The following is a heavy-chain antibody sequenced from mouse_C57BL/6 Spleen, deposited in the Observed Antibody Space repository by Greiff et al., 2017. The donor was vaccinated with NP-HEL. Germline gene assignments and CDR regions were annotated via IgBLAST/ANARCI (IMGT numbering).Heavy chain of an antibody. V-gene: IGHV5-16*01. CDR1: GFTFSDYY. CDR2: INYDGSST. CDR3: ARDGTNWEGFDY. D-gene: IGHD4-1*01. J-gene: IGHJ2*01. Sequence: EVHLVESEGGLVQPGSSMKLSCTASGFTFSDYYMAWVRQVPEKGLEWVANINYDGSSTYYLDSLKSRFIISRDNAKNILYLQMSSLKSEDTATYYCARDGTNWEGFDYWGQGTTLTVSS.